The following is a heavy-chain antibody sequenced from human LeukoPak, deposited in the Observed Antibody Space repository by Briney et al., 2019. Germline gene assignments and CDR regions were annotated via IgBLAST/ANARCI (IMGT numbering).Heavy chain of an antibody. J-gene: IGHJ4*02. V-gene: IGHV3-7*01. CDR3: VRAFRFLEDY. CDR1: GFTFSTYW. CDR2: IKQDGSEK. D-gene: IGHD3-3*01. Sequence: GGSLRLSCAASGFTFSTYWMTWVRQAPGKGLEWVANIKQDGSEKYFVDSVKGRFTISRDNAKNSLYLQMNSLRAEDTAVYYCVRAFRFLEDYWGQGTLVTVSS.